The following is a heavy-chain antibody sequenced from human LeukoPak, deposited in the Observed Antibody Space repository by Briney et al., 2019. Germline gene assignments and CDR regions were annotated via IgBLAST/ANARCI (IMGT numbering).Heavy chain of an antibody. J-gene: IGHJ4*02. CDR2: IYSGGST. CDR1: GFTVSSNY. V-gene: IGHV3-53*01. Sequence: PGGSLRPSCAASGFTVSSNYMSWVRQAPGKGLEWVSVIYSGGSTYYADSVKGRFTISRDNSKNTLYLQMNSLRAEDTAVYYCARGYGPYYGPIDYWGQGTLVTVSS. CDR3: ARGYGPYYGPIDY. D-gene: IGHD3-16*01.